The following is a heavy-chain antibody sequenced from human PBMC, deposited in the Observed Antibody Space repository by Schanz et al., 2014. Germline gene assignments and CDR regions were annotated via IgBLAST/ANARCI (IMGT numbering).Heavy chain of an antibody. CDR2: ISGSGGST. Sequence: EVQLVESGGGVVQFGRSLRLSCAASGFTFSTYAMSWVRQAPGKGLEWVSAISGSGGSTYYADSVKGRFTISRDNSKNTLYLQMNSLRAEDTAVYYCAKDPSHGDYDYYFDYWGQGTLVTVSS. V-gene: IGHV3-23*04. CDR3: AKDPSHGDYDYYFDY. J-gene: IGHJ4*02. CDR1: GFTFSTYA. D-gene: IGHD3-22*01.